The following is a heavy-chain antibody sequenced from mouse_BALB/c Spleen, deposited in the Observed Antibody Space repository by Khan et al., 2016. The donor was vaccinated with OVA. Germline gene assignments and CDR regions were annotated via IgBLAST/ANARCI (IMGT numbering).Heavy chain of an antibody. V-gene: IGHV1-18*01. D-gene: IGHD1-1*01. CDR1: GYTFTEYT. Sequence: VQLKQSGPELVKPGASVKISCKTSGYTFTEYTMHWVTQSPGESLEWIGGINPNHGYITNNPKFTDKATLTVDKSFSTDYMELRSMTSEGSAVFCCARRNYYGSTSWFAYWGQGTLVTVSA. CDR2: INPNHGYI. CDR3: ARRNYYGSTSWFAY. J-gene: IGHJ3*01.